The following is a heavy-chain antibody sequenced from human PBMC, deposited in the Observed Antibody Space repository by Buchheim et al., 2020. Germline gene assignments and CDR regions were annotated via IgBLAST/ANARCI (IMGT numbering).Heavy chain of an antibody. J-gene: IGHJ4*02. CDR3: AKVAKVAHLPHTTVTKRSPHYFDY. CDR2: ISGSGGST. Sequence: EVQLLESGGGLVQPGGSLRLSCAASGFTFSSYAMSWVRQAPGKGLEWVSAISGSGGSTYYADSVKGRFTISRDNSKNTLYLQMNSLRAEDTAVYYCAKVAKVAHLPHTTVTKRSPHYFDYWGQGTL. CDR1: GFTFSSYA. V-gene: IGHV3-23*01. D-gene: IGHD4-17*01.